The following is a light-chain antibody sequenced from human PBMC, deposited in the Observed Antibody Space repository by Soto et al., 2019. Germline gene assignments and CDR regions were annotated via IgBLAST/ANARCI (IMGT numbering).Light chain of an antibody. V-gene: IGKV3-20*01. CDR3: QQYGSTPPT. CDR2: AAS. J-gene: IGKJ2*01. Sequence: EIVLTQSPGTLSLSTGERATLSCRASQSVTSSYLAWYQRKPGQAPRLLIFAASTRATGIPDRFSGSGSGTDFTLTISRLEPEDFALYYCQQYGSTPPTFGQGTKVEIK. CDR1: QSVTSSY.